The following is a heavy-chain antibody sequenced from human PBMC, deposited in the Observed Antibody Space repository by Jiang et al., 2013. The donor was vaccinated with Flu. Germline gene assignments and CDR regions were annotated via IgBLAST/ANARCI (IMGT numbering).Heavy chain of an antibody. V-gene: IGHV4-39*07. Sequence: GPGLVKPSETLSLTCTVSGGSISSSSYYWGWIRQPPGKGLEWIGSIYYSGSTYYNPSLKSRVTISVDTSKNQFSLKLSSVTAADTAVYYCARQPFSVINPDYWGQGTLVTVSS. CDR3: ARQPFSVINPDY. J-gene: IGHJ4*02. D-gene: IGHD1-14*01. CDR1: GGSISSSSYY. CDR2: IYYSGST.